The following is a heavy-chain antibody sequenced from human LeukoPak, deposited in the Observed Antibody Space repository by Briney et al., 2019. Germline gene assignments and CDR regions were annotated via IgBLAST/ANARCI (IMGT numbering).Heavy chain of an antibody. CDR2: IKEDGSEK. CDR1: GFTFSRYL. J-gene: IGHJ4*02. V-gene: IGHV3-7*01. Sequence: GGSLRLSCAASGFTFSRYLMTWVRQAPGQGLEWVANIKEDGSEKYYVDSVKGRFTISRDDAKNSLYLQLNSLRPEDTAVYYCARVSWRSAFDFWGQGARVTVSS. CDR3: ARVSWRSAFDF. D-gene: IGHD3-3*01.